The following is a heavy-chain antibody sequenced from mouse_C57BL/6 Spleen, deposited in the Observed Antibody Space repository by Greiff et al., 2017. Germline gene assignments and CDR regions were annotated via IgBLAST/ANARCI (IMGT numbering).Heavy chain of an antibody. CDR3: ARVYSNYVDY. V-gene: IGHV1-26*01. D-gene: IGHD2-5*01. CDR2: INPNNGGT. CDR1: GYTFTDYY. Sequence: EVQLQQSGPELVKPGASVKISCKASGYTFTDYYMNWVKQSHGKSLEWIGDINPNNGGTSYNQKFKGKATLTVDKSSSTAYMELRSLTSEDSAVYYCARVYSNYVDYWGQGTTLTVSS. J-gene: IGHJ2*01.